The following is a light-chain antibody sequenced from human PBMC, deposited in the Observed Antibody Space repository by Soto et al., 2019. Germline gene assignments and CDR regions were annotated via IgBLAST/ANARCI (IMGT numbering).Light chain of an antibody. V-gene: IGKV3-15*01. J-gene: IGKJ1*01. Sequence: ETVMTQSPATLSVSPGERATLSCRASHSVSSNLAWYQQKPGQAPRLLIYGASTRATGIPARFSGSGSGTEFTLTISSLQSEDFAVYYCQQYNNWWTFGQGTKVEIK. CDR1: HSVSSN. CDR3: QQYNNWWT. CDR2: GAS.